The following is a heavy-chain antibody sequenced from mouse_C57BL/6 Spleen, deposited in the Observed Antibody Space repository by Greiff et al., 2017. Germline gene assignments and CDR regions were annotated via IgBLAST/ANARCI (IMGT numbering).Heavy chain of an antibody. CDR2: IDPSDSYT. CDR3: ARLRQYYFDY. CDR1: GYTFTSYW. D-gene: IGHD3-2*01. V-gene: IGHV1-69*01. Sequence: QVQLQQPGAELVMPGASVKLSCKASGYTFTSYWMHWVKQRPGQGLEWIGEIDPSDSYTNSNQKFKGKSTLTVDKSSITAYMQLSSLTSEDSAVYYCARLRQYYFDYWGQGTTLTVSS. J-gene: IGHJ2*01.